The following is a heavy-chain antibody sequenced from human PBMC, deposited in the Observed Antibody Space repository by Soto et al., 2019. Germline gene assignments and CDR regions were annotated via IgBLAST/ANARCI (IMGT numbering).Heavy chain of an antibody. CDR2: TSSTGDRT. J-gene: IGHJ5*02. CDR3: TKDQDKTGFPSYFDP. Sequence: PGGSLRLSCAVSGLTFSDYGMNWVRQAPGKGLEWVSVTSSTGDRTNYVDSVKGRFTISRDNSKNMLYLEMNTLRAEDTAIYYCTKDQDKTGFPSYFDPWGQGTLVTVSS. D-gene: IGHD1-26*01. V-gene: IGHV3-23*01. CDR1: GLTFSDYG.